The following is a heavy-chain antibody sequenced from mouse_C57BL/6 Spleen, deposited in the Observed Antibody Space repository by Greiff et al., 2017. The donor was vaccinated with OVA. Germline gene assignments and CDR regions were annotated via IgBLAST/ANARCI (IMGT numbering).Heavy chain of an antibody. D-gene: IGHD2-3*01. V-gene: IGHV1-80*01. CDR2: IYPGDGDT. J-gene: IGHJ2*01. Sequence: VKLQQSGAELVKPGASVKISCKASGYAFSSYWMNWVKQRPGKGLEWIGQIYPGDGDTNYNGKFKGKATLTADKSSSTAYMQLSSLTSEDSAVYFCARGVYDGAPDFGYWGQGTTLTVSS. CDR1: GYAFSSYW. CDR3: ARGVYDGAPDFGY.